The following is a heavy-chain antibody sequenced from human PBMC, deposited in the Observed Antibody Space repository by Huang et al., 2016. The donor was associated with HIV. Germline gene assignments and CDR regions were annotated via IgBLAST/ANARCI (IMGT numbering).Heavy chain of an antibody. V-gene: IGHV4-39*01. CDR2: FFYVGNT. D-gene: IGHD3-10*01. Sequence: QLQLQESGPGLVKPSETLSLTCTVSDGSISSSSYYWGWIRQPPGKGLEWIATFFYVGNTYHNPSRKIRVTISVDTSKNQFSLNLSSVTAADTAVYYCAAMVRGVISYFDYWGQGTLVTVSS. J-gene: IGHJ4*02. CDR1: DGSISSSSYY. CDR3: AAMVRGVISYFDY.